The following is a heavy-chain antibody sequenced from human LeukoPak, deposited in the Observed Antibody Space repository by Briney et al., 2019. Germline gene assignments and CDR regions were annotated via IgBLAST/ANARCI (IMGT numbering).Heavy chain of an antibody. CDR1: GFTFSSYA. V-gene: IGHV3-30*04. J-gene: IGHJ3*02. Sequence: PGGSLRLSCAASGFTFSSYAMHWVRQAPGKGLEWVAVISYDGSNKYYADSVKGRFTISRDNSKNTLYLQMNSLRAEDTAVYYCARDGRVVTAAMGAFDIWGQGTMVTVSS. CDR2: ISYDGSNK. D-gene: IGHD2-2*01. CDR3: ARDGRVVTAAMGAFDI.